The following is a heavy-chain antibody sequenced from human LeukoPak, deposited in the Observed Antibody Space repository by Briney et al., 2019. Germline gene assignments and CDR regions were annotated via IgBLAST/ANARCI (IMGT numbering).Heavy chain of an antibody. D-gene: IGHD4-17*01. CDR3: ARYCRNGDHMLDY. J-gene: IGHJ4*02. V-gene: IGHV4-59*01. Sequence: SETLSLTCNVSGASISSNYWSWIRQPPGKALEWIGYIYYTGDSNYNPSLKSRVTMSMDTSKNQFSLKVTSVTAADTAVYYCARYCRNGDHMLDYWGQGTLVSVSS. CDR2: IYYTGDS. CDR1: GASISSNY.